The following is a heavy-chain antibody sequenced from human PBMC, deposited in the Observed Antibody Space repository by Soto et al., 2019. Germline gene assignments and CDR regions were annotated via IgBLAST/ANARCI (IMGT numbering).Heavy chain of an antibody. CDR3: ARGPYDFWSGYYRTDFDY. V-gene: IGHV4-34*01. J-gene: IGHJ4*02. CDR1: GGSFSGYY. Sequence: QVQLQQWGAGLLKPSETLSLTCAVYGGSFSGYYWSWIRQPPGKGLEWIGEINHSGSTNYNPSLKSRVTISVDTSKNQFSLKLSSVTAADTAVYYCARGPYDFWSGYYRTDFDYWGQGTLVTVSS. D-gene: IGHD3-3*01. CDR2: INHSGST.